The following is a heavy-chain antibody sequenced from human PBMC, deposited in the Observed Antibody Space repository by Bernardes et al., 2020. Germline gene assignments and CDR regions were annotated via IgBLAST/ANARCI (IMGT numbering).Heavy chain of an antibody. Sequence: GGSLRLSCAASGFTFSNHAMSWFCQSPGKVLQCTSAVNTVGTTYYADTVRGRFTAARDNSKNTLYLQMSSLRSEDTAVYYCARVVSGPHVGADAFAVWGRGTTVTVSS. V-gene: IGHV3-23*01. CDR3: ARVVSGPHVGADAFAV. D-gene: IGHD2-21*02. CDR1: GFTFSNHA. CDR2: VNTVGTT. J-gene: IGHJ3*01.